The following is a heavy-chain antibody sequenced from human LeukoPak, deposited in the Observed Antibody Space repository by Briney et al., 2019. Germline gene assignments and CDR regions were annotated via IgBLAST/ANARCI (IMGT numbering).Heavy chain of an antibody. J-gene: IGHJ4*01. D-gene: IGHD2-15*01. Sequence: PGGSLRLSCAASGFPVSYSYMSWVRRAPGKGLEWVSVIYSGGSTYYADSVKGRFTISRDTSNNTLYLQMNSLRADDTAVYYCARDQAANYFDYWGQGTLVTVSS. CDR3: ARDQAANYFDY. CDR1: GFPVSYSY. V-gene: IGHV3-53*01. CDR2: IYSGGST.